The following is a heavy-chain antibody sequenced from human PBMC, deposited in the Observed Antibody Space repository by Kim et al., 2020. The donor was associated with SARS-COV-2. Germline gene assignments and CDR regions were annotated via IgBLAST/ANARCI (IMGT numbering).Heavy chain of an antibody. CDR1: GFTFSNAW. CDR3: TTPHDGRIAVAGTAFDY. V-gene: IGHV3-15*01. CDR2: IKSKTDGGTT. D-gene: IGHD6-19*01. Sequence: GGSLRLSCAASGFTFSNAWMSWVRQAPGKGLEWVGRIKSKTDGGTTDYAAPVKGRFTISRDDSKNTLYLQMNSLKTEDTAVYYCTTPHDGRIAVAGTAFDYWGQGTLVTVSS. J-gene: IGHJ4*02.